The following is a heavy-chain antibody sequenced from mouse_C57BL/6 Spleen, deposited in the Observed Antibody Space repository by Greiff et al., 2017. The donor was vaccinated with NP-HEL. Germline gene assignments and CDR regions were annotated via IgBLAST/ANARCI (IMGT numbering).Heavy chain of an antibody. J-gene: IGHJ4*01. Sequence: VQLQQSGPELVKPGASVKISCKASGYTFTDYYMNWVKQSHGKSLEWIGDINPNNGGTSYNQKFKGKATLTVDKSSSTAYMELRSLTSEDSAVYYCARYYDGYLYAMDYWGQGTSVTVSS. CDR3: ARYYDGYLYAMDY. V-gene: IGHV1-26*01. CDR2: INPNNGGT. CDR1: GYTFTDYY. D-gene: IGHD2-3*01.